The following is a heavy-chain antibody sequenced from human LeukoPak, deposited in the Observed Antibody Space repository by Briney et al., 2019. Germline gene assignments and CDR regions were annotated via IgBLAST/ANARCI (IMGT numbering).Heavy chain of an antibody. J-gene: IGHJ4*02. CDR3: ARARYSSSCPDY. V-gene: IGHV1-18*01. CDR1: VYTFTNYG. D-gene: IGHD6-13*01. Sequence: ASVTVSYMPSVYTFTNYGISWVRQAPGQGLEWMGWISVYNGNTNYAQKLQGRVTMTTDTSTSTAYVDLRSLRSDDTAVYYCARARYSSSCPDYWAREPWSPSPQ. CDR2: ISVYNGNT.